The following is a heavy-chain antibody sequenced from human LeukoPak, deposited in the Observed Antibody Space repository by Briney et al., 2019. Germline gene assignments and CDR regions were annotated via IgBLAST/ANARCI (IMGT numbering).Heavy chain of an antibody. J-gene: IGHJ3*02. CDR3: ARRDTAMISPAFDI. D-gene: IGHD5-18*01. Sequence: SETLSLTCTVSGGSISSYYWSWIRQPAGKGLEWIGRIYTSGSTNYNPSLKSRVTISVDTSKNQFSLKLSSVTAADTAVYYCARRDTAMISPAFDIWGQGTMVTVSS. V-gene: IGHV4-4*07. CDR2: IYTSGST. CDR1: GGSISSYY.